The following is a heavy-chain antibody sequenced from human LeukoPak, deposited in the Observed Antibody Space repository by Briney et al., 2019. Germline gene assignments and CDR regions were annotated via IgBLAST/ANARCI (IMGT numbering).Heavy chain of an antibody. Sequence: ASVKVSCKASGYTFTSYYMHWVRQAPGQGLEWMGIINPSGGSTSYAQKFQGRVTMTRDTSTSTVYMVLSSLRSEDTAVYYCARGVGAMVRGPPDAFDIWGQGTMVTVSS. CDR3: ARGVGAMVRGPPDAFDI. J-gene: IGHJ3*02. V-gene: IGHV1-46*01. D-gene: IGHD3-10*01. CDR1: GYTFTSYY. CDR2: INPSGGST.